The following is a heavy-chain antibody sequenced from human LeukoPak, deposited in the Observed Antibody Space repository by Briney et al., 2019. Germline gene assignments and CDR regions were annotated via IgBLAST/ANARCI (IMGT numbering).Heavy chain of an antibody. J-gene: IGHJ4*02. CDR1: GFTFSSSG. D-gene: IGHD2-8*01. CDR3: AKEYCSNSVCHSLDY. V-gene: IGHV3-30*18. Sequence: GGSLRLSCAASGFTFSSSGMHWVRQAPGKGLEWVAVISYDGSNKYYADSVKGRFTFSRDNSRNTLYLQMNSLRAEDTAVYYCAKEYCSNSVCHSLDYWGQGTLVTVSS. CDR2: ISYDGSNK.